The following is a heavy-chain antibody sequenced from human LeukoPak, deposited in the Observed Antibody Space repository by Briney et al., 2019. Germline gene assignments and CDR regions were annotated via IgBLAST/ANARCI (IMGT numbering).Heavy chain of an antibody. CDR2: IRSKANSYAT. CDR1: GFTFSGSA. J-gene: IGHJ4*02. Sequence: GGSLKLSCAASGFTFSGSAMHWVRQASGKGLEWVGRIRSKANSYATAYAASVKGRFTISRDDSKNTAYLQMNSLKTEDTAVYYCAKRIVGATIFDYWGQGTLVTVSS. V-gene: IGHV3-73*01. D-gene: IGHD1-26*01. CDR3: AKRIVGATIFDY.